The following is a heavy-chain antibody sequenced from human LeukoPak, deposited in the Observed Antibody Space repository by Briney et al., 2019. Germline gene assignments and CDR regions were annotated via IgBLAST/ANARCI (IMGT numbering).Heavy chain of an antibody. CDR2: IYYSGST. D-gene: IGHD5-24*01. J-gene: IGHJ6*02. CDR3: ARDSGGPLGWLQNYYYYGMDV. V-gene: IGHV4-59*01. CDR1: GGPISSYY. Sequence: SETLSLTCTVSGGPISSYYWSWIRQPPGKGLEWIGYIYYSGSTNYNPSLKSRVTISVDTSKNQFSLKLSSVTAADTAVYYCARDSGGPLGWLQNYYYYGMDVWGQGTTVTVSS.